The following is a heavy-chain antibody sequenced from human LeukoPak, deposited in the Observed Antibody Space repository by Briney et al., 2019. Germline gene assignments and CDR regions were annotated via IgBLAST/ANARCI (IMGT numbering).Heavy chain of an antibody. J-gene: IGHJ5*02. CDR1: GGSISSSSYY. D-gene: IGHD3-10*01. V-gene: IGHV4-39*01. CDR3: ARQSRRGYYGSGNTNNWFDP. Sequence: SETLSLTCTVSGGSISSSSYYWGWIRQPPGKGLEWIGSIYYSGSTYYNPSLKSRVTISVDTSKNQFSLKLSSVTAADTAVYYCARQSRRGYYGSGNTNNWFDPWGQGTLVTVSS. CDR2: IYYSGST.